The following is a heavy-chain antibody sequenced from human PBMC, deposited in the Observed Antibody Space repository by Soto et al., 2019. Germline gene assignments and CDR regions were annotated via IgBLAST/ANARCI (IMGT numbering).Heavy chain of an antibody. V-gene: IGHV1-18*01. Sequence: QVHLVQSGAEVRKPGASVKVSCKAPGYSFTSYGITWVRQAPGQGLEWMGWISTDNGNTNYAHNLKGRVSMTLDPPTSTAYMDLWRVGSDDTAVYYCARDVPDTSLFFYYYGMDVGGQGTTVTVSS. CDR2: ISTDNGNT. CDR1: GYSFTSYG. CDR3: ARDVPDTSLFFYYYGMDV. J-gene: IGHJ6*02. D-gene: IGHD2-21*01.